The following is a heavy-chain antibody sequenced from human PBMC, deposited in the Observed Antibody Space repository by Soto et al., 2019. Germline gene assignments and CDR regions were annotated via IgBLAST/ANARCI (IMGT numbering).Heavy chain of an antibody. J-gene: IGHJ4*02. CDR1: GYTFTSYG. CDR3: ARDNRVTPRTYSSGWYSDY. D-gene: IGHD6-19*01. Sequence: QVQLVQSGAEVKKPGASVKVSCKASGYTFTSYGISWVLQAPGQGLEWMGWISAYNGNTNYAQKLQGRVTMTTDTSTSTAYMVLRSLRSDDTAVYYCARDNRVTPRTYSSGWYSDYWGQGTLVTVSS. V-gene: IGHV1-18*01. CDR2: ISAYNGNT.